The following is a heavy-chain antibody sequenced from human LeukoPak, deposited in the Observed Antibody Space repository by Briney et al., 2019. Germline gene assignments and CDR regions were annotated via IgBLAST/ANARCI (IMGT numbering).Heavy chain of an antibody. V-gene: IGHV4-38-2*02. CDR3: ARGDYVWGSYSIDDSDI. CDR1: GYSISSGYY. CDR2: IYHSGST. J-gene: IGHJ3*02. D-gene: IGHD3-16*01. Sequence: SETLSLTCTVSGYSISSGYYWGWIRQPPGKGLEWIGSIYHSGSTYYNPSLKSRVTISLDTSKNQFYLKLSSVTAADTAVYYCARGDYVWGSYSIDDSDIWGQGTMVTVSS.